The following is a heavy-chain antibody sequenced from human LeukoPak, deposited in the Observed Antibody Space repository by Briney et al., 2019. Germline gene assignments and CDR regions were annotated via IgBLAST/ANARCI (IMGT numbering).Heavy chain of an antibody. CDR3: ARDRQLRYFDPFFDY. CDR1: GFTFSSYS. V-gene: IGHV3-21*01. J-gene: IGHJ4*02. CDR2: ISSSSSYI. Sequence: GGSLRLSCAASGFTFSSYSMNWVRQAPGKGLEWVSSISSSSSYIYYADSVKGRFTISRDNAKNSLYLQMNSLRAEDTAVYYCARDRQLRYFDPFFDYWGQGTLVTVSS. D-gene: IGHD3-9*01.